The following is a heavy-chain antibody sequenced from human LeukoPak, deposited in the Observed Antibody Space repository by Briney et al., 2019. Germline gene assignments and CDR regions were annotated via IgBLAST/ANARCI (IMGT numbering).Heavy chain of an antibody. CDR1: GYTFTDYY. Sequence: ASVKVSCKASGYTFTDYYMHWVRQAPGQGLEWMGWINPNSGGTNYAQKFQDRVTMTSDTSISTAYMELSSLRSDDTAVYYCATELGATYDNYYHGMDVWGQGTTVTVSS. CDR3: ATELGATYDNYYHGMDV. J-gene: IGHJ6*02. V-gene: IGHV1-2*02. D-gene: IGHD1-26*01. CDR2: INPNSGGT.